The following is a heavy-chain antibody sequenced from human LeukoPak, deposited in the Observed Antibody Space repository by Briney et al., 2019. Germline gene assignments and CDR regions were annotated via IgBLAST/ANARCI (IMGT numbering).Heavy chain of an antibody. J-gene: IGHJ6*04. CDR3: ANVGLADANPPFYLHV. V-gene: IGHV3-23*01. Sequence: GGSLRLSCVASGFSFSTYAMVWVRQAPGKGLEWVSAMTRDGRTFYADSVQGRVTISRDNSKNTLYLQLSSLGAEDTDNYFCANVGLADANPPFYLHVWGTGPTVTVSS. CDR1: GFSFSTYA. CDR2: MTRDGRT. D-gene: IGHD2/OR15-2a*01.